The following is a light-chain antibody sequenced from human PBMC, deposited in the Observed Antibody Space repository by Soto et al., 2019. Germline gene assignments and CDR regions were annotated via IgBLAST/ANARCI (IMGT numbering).Light chain of an antibody. Sequence: EVVLTQSPGTLSLSPGERATLSCRASQSVSRTNLAWYQQKPGQAPRLLIYDASSRATGIPVRFSGSGSGTDFLLTISRLEPDDFAVYYCLDYGGSRTFGQGTKVEFK. CDR2: DAS. V-gene: IGKV3-20*01. J-gene: IGKJ1*01. CDR3: LDYGGSRT. CDR1: QSVSRTN.